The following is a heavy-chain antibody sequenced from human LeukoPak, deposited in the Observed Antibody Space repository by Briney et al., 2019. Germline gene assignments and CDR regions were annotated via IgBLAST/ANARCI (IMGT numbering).Heavy chain of an antibody. V-gene: IGHV4-4*07. Sequence: PSETLSLTCTVSGGSISSYYWSWIRQPAGKGLEWIGRIYTSGSTNYNPSLKSRVTMSVDTSKNQFSLKLSSVTAADTAVYYCARDQPYGVVPAGIGAFDIWGQGTMVTVSS. CDR1: GGSISSYY. D-gene: IGHD2-2*01. CDR2: IYTSGST. J-gene: IGHJ3*02. CDR3: ARDQPYGVVPAGIGAFDI.